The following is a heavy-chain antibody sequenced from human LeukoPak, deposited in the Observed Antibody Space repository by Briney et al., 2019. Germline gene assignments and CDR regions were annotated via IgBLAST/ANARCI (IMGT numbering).Heavy chain of an antibody. CDR3: ATFPNRYYDFWSGYSTPYYFDY. CDR1: GYTFTGYY. D-gene: IGHD3-3*01. V-gene: IGHV1-2*02. CDR2: INPNSGGT. J-gene: IGHJ4*02. Sequence: ASVKVSCKASGYTFTGYYMHWVRQAPGQGLEWMGWINPNSGGTNYAQKFQGRVTMTRDTSISIAYMELSRLRSDDTAVYYCATFPNRYYDFWSGYSTPYYFDYWGQGTQVTVSS.